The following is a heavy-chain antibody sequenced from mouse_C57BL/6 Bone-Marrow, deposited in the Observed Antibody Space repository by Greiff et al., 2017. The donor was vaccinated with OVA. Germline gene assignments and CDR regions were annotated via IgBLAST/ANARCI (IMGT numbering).Heavy chain of an antibody. Sequence: QVQLQQSGPELVRPGVSVKISCKGSGYTFTDYAMHWVKQSHAKSLEWIGVISTYYGDASYNQKFKDKATMTVDKSSSTAYMELASLTSEDSAVYYGRVAYDYDEGWAMDDWGQGTSVTVSA. D-gene: IGHD2-4*01. V-gene: IGHV1-67*01. CDR1: GYTFTDYA. J-gene: IGHJ4*01. CDR2: ISTYYGDA. CDR3: RVAYDYDEGWAMDD.